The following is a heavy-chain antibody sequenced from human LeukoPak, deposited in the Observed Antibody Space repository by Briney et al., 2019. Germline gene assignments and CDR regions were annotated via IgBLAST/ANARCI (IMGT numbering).Heavy chain of an antibody. J-gene: IGHJ3*02. V-gene: IGHV1-18*01. CDR2: ISAYNGNT. CDR1: GGTFSSYA. D-gene: IGHD3-3*01. CDR3: ARPYYDFWSGYFWDAFDI. Sequence: GASVKVSCKASGGTFSSYAISWVRQAPGQGLEWMGWISAYNGNTNYAQKLQGRVTMTTDTSTSTAYMELRSLRSDDTAVYYCARPYYDFWSGYFWDAFDIWGQGTMVTVSS.